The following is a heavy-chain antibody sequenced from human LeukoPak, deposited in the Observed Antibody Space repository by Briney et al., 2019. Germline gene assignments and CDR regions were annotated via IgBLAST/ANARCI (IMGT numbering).Heavy chain of an antibody. D-gene: IGHD5-24*01. CDR1: GGSISSSSYY. CDR2: IYYSGST. J-gene: IGHJ5*02. Sequence: SETLSLTCTVSGGSISSSSYYWGWIRQPPGKGLEWIGSIYYSGSTYYNPSLKSRVTISVDTSKNQFSLKLSSVTAADTAVYYCARAARWLQPENWFDPWGQGTLVTVSS. CDR3: ARAARWLQPENWFDP. V-gene: IGHV4-39*07.